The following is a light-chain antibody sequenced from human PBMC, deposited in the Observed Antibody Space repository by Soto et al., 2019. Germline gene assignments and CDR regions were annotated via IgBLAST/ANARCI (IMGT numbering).Light chain of an antibody. Sequence: QSVLTQPPSVSGAPGQRVTISCTGSSSNSGAGYDVHWYQQLPGTAPKLLIYANTNRPSGVPDRFSGSKSGTSASLAITGLQAEDEADYYCNSYTNSITLVFGTGTKLTVL. J-gene: IGLJ1*01. V-gene: IGLV1-40*01. CDR2: ANT. CDR3: NSYTNSITLV. CDR1: SSNSGAGYD.